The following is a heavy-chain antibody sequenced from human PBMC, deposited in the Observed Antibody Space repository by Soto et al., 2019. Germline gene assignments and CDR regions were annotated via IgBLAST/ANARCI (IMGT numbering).Heavy chain of an antibody. D-gene: IGHD2-2*01. CDR1: GFSLSTSGVA. Sequence: QITLKESGPALVKPTQTLTLTCTFSGFSLSTSGVAVGWIRQPPGKALEWLALFYWDDDERYSPSLRSRLTITKDTSRNQVVLTMTNMDPVDTATYYCVHLTIDCINTDCYNWFDPWGQGTLVTVSS. CDR2: FYWDDDE. CDR3: VHLTIDCINTDCYNWFDP. V-gene: IGHV2-5*02. J-gene: IGHJ5*02.